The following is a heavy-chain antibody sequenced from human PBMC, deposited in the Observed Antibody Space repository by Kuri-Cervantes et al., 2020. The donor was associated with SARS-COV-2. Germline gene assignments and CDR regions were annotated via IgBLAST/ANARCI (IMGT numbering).Heavy chain of an antibody. CDR3: ANWPPYGDYAEYALDI. CDR2: IIPIFGTA. Sequence: SVKVSCKASGDSFSSYSFNWVRQAAGQGLEWMGGIIPIFGTANYAQKFQGRVTITADESTSTAYMELSSLRSEDTAVYYCANWPPYGDYAEYALDIWGQGTMVTVSS. V-gene: IGHV1-69*13. J-gene: IGHJ3*02. D-gene: IGHD4-17*01. CDR1: GDSFSSYS.